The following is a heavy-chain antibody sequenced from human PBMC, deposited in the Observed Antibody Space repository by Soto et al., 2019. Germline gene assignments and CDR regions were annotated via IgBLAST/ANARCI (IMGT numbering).Heavy chain of an antibody. J-gene: IGHJ5*02. CDR2: INHSGST. D-gene: IGHD3-10*01. V-gene: IGHV4-34*01. Sequence: SETLSLTCAVYGGSFSGYYWSWIRQPPGKGLEWIGEINHSGSTNYNPSLKSRVTISVDTSKNQFSLKLSSVTAADTAVYYCARDLGLWFGSNWFDPWGQGTLVTVSS. CDR1: GGSFSGYY. CDR3: ARDLGLWFGSNWFDP.